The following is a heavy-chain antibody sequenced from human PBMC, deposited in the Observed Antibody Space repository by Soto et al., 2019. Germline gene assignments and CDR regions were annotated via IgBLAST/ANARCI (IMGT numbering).Heavy chain of an antibody. CDR2: INAGNGNT. D-gene: IGHD1-1*01. Sequence: ASVKVSCKASGYTFNSYAMHWVRQAPGQRLEWMGWINAGNGNTKYSQKFQGRVTITRDTSASTAYMELSSLRSEDTAVYYCARGLRELEPETGTYYYYYMDVWGKGTTVNVSS. CDR3: ARGLRELEPETGTYYYYYMDV. CDR1: GYTFNSYA. J-gene: IGHJ6*03. V-gene: IGHV1-3*01.